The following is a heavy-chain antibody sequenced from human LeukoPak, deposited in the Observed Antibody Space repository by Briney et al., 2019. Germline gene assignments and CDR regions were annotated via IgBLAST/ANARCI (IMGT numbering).Heavy chain of an antibody. V-gene: IGHV3-30*02. D-gene: IGHD4-17*01. CDR1: GFTFSSYG. CDR2: IRYDGSNK. J-gene: IGHJ4*02. CDR3: AKETLNYGDYSYYFDY. Sequence: PGGSLRLSCAASGFTFSSYGMHWVRQAPGKGLEWVAFIRYDGSNKYYADSVKGRFTISRDNSKNTLYLQMNSLRAEDTAVYYCAKETLNYGDYSYYFDYWGQGTLVTVSS.